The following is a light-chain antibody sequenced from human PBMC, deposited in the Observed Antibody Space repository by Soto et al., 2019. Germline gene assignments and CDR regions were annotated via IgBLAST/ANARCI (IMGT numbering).Light chain of an antibody. CDR1: SSDVGYYNY. J-gene: IGLJ1*01. CDR3: SSYTRRITPHHV. CDR2: DVS. Sequence: QSALTQPASVSGSPGQSITISCTGTSSDVGYYNYVSWYQQHPGKAPKLMIYDVSNRPSGVSNRFSGSKSGNTASLTISGLQAEDEADYYCSSYTRRITPHHVFGTGTKVTVL. V-gene: IGLV2-14*01.